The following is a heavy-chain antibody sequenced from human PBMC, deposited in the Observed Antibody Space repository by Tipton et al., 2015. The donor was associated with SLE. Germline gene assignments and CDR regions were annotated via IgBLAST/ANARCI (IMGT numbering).Heavy chain of an antibody. CDR2: ISADGANT. J-gene: IGHJ4*02. D-gene: IGHD2-8*02. CDR3: ARIRGGYCTGGNCHLGYYFDY. V-gene: IGHV3-23*01. CDR1: GFTFHYYA. Sequence: SLRLSCATSGFTFHYYAMTWARQAPGKGLEWVSAISADGANTFYADSVKGRFAISRDNSKNAVFLQIDSLRTDDTALYFCARIRGGYCTGGNCHLGYYFDYWGQGALVTVSS.